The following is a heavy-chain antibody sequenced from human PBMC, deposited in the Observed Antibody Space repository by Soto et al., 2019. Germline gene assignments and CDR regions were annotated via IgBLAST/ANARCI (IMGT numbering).Heavy chain of an antibody. J-gene: IGHJ6*02. Sequence: SETLSLTCTVSGGSISSYYWSWIRQPAGKGLEWIGRIYTSGSTNYNPSLTSRVTMSVDTSKNQFSLKLSSVTAADTAVYYCARASYYYGSGSYYHYYYYGMDVWGQGTTVTVSS. V-gene: IGHV4-4*07. CDR2: IYTSGST. D-gene: IGHD3-10*01. CDR1: GGSISSYY. CDR3: ARASYYYGSGSYYHYYYYGMDV.